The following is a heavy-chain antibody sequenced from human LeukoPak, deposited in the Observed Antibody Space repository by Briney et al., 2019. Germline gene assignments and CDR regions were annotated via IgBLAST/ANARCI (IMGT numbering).Heavy chain of an antibody. CDR2: IYYSGST. D-gene: IGHD3-16*01. V-gene: IGHV4-59*01. Sequence: PSETLSLTCTVSGGSISSYYWSWIRQPPGKGLEWIGYIYYSGSTNYNPSLKSRVTISVDTSKNQFSLKLSSVTAADTAVYYCARTDPLDWFDPWGQGTLVTVSS. CDR3: ARTDPLDWFDP. CDR1: GGSISSYY. J-gene: IGHJ5*02.